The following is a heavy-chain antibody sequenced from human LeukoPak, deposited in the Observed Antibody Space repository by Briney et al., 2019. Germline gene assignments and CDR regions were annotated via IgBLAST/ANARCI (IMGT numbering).Heavy chain of an antibody. D-gene: IGHD6-6*01. CDR1: GGSISSYY. V-gene: IGHV4-59*01. Sequence: SETLSLTCTVSGGSISSYYWSWIRQPPGKGLEWIGYIYYSGSTNYNPSLKSRVTISVDTSKSQFSLKLSSVTAADTAVYYCARASIAARPYYYYYYGMDVWGQGTTVTVSS. J-gene: IGHJ6*02. CDR2: IYYSGST. CDR3: ARASIAARPYYYYYYGMDV.